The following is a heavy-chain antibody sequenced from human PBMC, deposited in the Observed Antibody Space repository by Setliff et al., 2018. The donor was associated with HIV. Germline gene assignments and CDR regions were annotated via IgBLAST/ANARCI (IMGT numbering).Heavy chain of an antibody. V-gene: IGHV1-69*05. CDR1: GGTFSSYA. J-gene: IGHJ4*02. CDR3: ARDYYGSGSYFILDY. Sequence: GASVKVSCKASGGTFSSYAISWVRQAPGQGLEWMGGIIPIFGTANYAQKFQGRVTITTDESTSTAYMELRSLRSDDTAVYYCARDYYGSGSYFILDYWGPGTLVTVSS. CDR2: IIPIFGTA. D-gene: IGHD3-10*01.